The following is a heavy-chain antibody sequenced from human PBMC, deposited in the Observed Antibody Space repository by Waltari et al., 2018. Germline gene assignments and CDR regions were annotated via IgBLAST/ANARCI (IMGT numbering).Heavy chain of an antibody. Sequence: EVRLVESGGGLVQPGGSLRLSCAASGFTFSSTWMSWVRQAPGKGLEWVSIIKEDRSERYYVASAKGRSTSSRDNAKTSLFLQMNSLRVYYTDVYYCARGPYWGQGTTGTVSS. CDR2: IKEDRSER. CDR1: GFTFSSTW. CDR3: ARGPY. V-gene: IGHV3-7*04. D-gene: IGHD2-21*01. J-gene: IGHJ6*02.